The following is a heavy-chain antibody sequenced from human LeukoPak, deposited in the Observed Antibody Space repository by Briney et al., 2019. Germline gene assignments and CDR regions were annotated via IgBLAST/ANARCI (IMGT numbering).Heavy chain of an antibody. Sequence: QPGGSLRLSCAASGFTFSSYGMHWVRQAPGKGLEWVAFIRYDGSNKYYADSVKGRFTISGDNSKNTLYLQMNSLRAEDTAVYYCAKGIKGMVRGGIWTPYYYYGMDVWGQGTTVTVSS. CDR3: AKGIKGMVRGGIWTPYYYYGMDV. V-gene: IGHV3-30*02. J-gene: IGHJ6*02. CDR1: GFTFSSYG. D-gene: IGHD3-10*01. CDR2: IRYDGSNK.